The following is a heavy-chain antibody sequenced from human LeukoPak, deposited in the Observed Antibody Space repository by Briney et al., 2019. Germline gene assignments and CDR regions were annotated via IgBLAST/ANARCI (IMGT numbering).Heavy chain of an antibody. J-gene: IGHJ4*02. CDR2: ISYHGRDT. Sequence: GGSLRLSCAAPGVTFSSFAMHWVRQAPGKGLEWVAVISYHGRDTFYSDSVKGRSTISRDNTKNTLYLQLSSLGAEDTAVYYCAAQPCSVGRCYLDYWGQGTLVTVSS. CDR1: GVTFSSFA. V-gene: IGHV3-30*04. D-gene: IGHD2-15*01. CDR3: AAQPCSVGRCYLDY.